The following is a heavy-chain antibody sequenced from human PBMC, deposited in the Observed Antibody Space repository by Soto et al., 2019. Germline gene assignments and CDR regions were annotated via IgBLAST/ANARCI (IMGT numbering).Heavy chain of an antibody. V-gene: IGHV1-2*04. J-gene: IGHJ4*02. CDR3: ARGYSGYDTNFDY. D-gene: IGHD5-12*01. Sequence: ASVKVSCKASGYTFTGYYMHWVRQAPGQGLEWMGWINPNSGGTNYAQKFQGWVTMTRDTSISTAYMELSRLRSDDTAVYYCARGYSGYDTNFDYWGQGTPVTVSS. CDR1: GYTFTGYY. CDR2: INPNSGGT.